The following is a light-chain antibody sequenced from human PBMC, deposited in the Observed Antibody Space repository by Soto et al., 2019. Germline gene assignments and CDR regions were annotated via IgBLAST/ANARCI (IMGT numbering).Light chain of an antibody. V-gene: IGKV4-1*01. CDR2: WTS. J-gene: IGKJ2*01. CDR1: QSVFHKSNNKNY. CDR3: HQYYGNPS. Sequence: DIVMTQSPDSLAVSLGERATINCKSSQSVFHKSNNKNYLAWYQQKPGQPPKLIIYWTSTRESGVPERFSGSGSGTDFTLTINRLQAEYVAVYYCHQYYGNPSFGQGTKLEIK.